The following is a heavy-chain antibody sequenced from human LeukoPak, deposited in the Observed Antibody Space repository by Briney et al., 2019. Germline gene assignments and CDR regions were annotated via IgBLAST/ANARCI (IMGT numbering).Heavy chain of an antibody. CDR3: AKDLWLGWEW. CDR2: ISGSGGST. Sequence: GGSLRLSCAASGFTFSSYAMSWVRQAPGKGLEWVSAISGSGGSTYYADSVKGRFTISRDNSKNTLYLQMNSRRAEDTAVYLCAKDLWLGWEWWGQGTLVTVSS. D-gene: IGHD3-3*01. V-gene: IGHV3-23*01. CDR1: GFTFSSYA. J-gene: IGHJ4*02.